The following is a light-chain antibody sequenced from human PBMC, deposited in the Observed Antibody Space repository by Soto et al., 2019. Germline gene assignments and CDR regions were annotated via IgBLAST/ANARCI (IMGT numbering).Light chain of an antibody. J-gene: IGLJ1*01. CDR1: SSDVGGYNY. V-gene: IGLV2-11*01. CDR2: DVT. Sequence: QSALTQPRSVSGSPGQSVTISCTGSSSDVGGYNYVSWYQQQPGKAPKLLIYDVTIRTAGVSDRFSGSKSGNTASLTISGLQAEDDGDYYCCSYAGTYTFFVFGTGTK. CDR3: CSYAGTYTFFV.